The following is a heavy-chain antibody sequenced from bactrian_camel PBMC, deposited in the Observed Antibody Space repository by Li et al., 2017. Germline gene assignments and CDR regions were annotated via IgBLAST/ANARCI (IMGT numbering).Heavy chain of an antibody. CDR1: GYSYRWNY. CDR3: AVLDGACGYDSGGSGKY. D-gene: IGHD2*01. J-gene: IGHJ4*01. V-gene: IGHV3S40*01. CDR2: INGLGGST. Sequence: DVQLVESGGGLVQPGGSLRLSCVGSGYSYRWNYMGWFRQAPGKGLEWVSGINGLGGSTYYAESVKGRFTISRDNAKNTLYLQLISLKTEDTAMYYCAVLDGACGYDSGGSGKYWGQGTQVTVS.